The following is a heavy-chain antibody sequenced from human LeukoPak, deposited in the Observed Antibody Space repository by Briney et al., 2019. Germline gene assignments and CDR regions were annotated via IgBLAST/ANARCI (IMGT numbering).Heavy chain of an antibody. J-gene: IGHJ6*02. CDR2: ISGGGGST. Sequence: GGSLRLSCAPSGFTFSSYAISWVRQAPGRGREGVSSISGGGGSTYYADSVKGRFTISRDNSKNPLYLQMNSLRAEDTAVYYCAKFVVGRGSGSYYFEDVWGQGTTVTVSS. D-gene: IGHD3-10*01. V-gene: IGHV3-23*01. CDR3: AKFVVGRGSGSYYFEDV. CDR1: GFTFSSYA.